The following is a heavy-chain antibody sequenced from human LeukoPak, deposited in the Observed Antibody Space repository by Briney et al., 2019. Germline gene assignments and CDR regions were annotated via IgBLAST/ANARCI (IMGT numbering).Heavy chain of an antibody. J-gene: IGHJ4*02. CDR1: GFTFSDYY. CDR3: ARDRYSGSYPLDY. CDR2: ISSSGSTI. D-gene: IGHD1-26*01. V-gene: IGHV3-11*01. Sequence: GGSLRLSCAASGFTFSDYYMSWIRQAPGKGLEWVSYISSSGSTIYYADSVKGRFTISRDNAKNSLYLQMNSLRAEDTAVYYCARDRYSGSYPLDYWGQGTLVTVSS.